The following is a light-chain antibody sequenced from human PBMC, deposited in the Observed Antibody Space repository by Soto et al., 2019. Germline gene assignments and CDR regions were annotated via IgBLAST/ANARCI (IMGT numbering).Light chain of an antibody. CDR3: SSYTTSNTRQIV. CDR2: DVS. J-gene: IGLJ1*01. Sequence: QTVLTQPASMSGSQGQSVTISCTETSSDVGGYNYVSWYQHHPGKAPKLMIYDVSNRPSGVSNRFSGSKSGNTASLTISGLQPEDEADYYCSSYTTSNTRQIVFGTGTKVTVL. CDR1: SSDVGGYNY. V-gene: IGLV2-14*03.